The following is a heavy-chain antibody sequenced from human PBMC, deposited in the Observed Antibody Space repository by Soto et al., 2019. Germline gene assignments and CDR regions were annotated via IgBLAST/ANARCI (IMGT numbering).Heavy chain of an antibody. Sequence: ASVKVFCKASGYTFTSYGISWVRQAPGQGLEWMGWISAYNGNTNYAQKLQGRVTMTTDTSTSTAYMELRSLRSDDTAVYYCARGLHCSGGSCYDSGNWFDPWGQGTLVTVSS. CDR3: ARGLHCSGGSCYDSGNWFDP. CDR1: GYTFTSYG. D-gene: IGHD2-15*01. V-gene: IGHV1-18*04. CDR2: ISAYNGNT. J-gene: IGHJ5*02.